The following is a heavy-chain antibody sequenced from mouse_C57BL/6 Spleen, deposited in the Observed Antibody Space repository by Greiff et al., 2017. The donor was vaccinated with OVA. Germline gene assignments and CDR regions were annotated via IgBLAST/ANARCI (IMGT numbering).Heavy chain of an antibody. Sequence: DVMLVESGGDLVKPGGSLKLSCAASGFTFSSYGMSWVRQTPDKRLEWVATISSGGSYTYYPDSVKGRFTISRDNAKNTLYLQMSSLKSEDTAMYYCARHPITTVVATDYYAMDYWGQGTSVTVSS. D-gene: IGHD1-1*01. V-gene: IGHV5-6*02. J-gene: IGHJ4*01. CDR3: ARHPITTVVATDYYAMDY. CDR1: GFTFSSYG. CDR2: ISSGGSYT.